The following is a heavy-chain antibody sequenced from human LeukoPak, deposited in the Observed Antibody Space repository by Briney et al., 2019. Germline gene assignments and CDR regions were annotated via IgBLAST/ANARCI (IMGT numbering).Heavy chain of an antibody. CDR2: ISSSSSYI. V-gene: IGHV3-21*01. J-gene: IGHJ4*02. Sequence: GGSLRLSCAASGFTFSSYEMNWVRQAPGKGLEWVSSISSSSSYIYYADSAKGRFTISRDNAKNSLYLQMNSLRAEDTAVYYCAYSGYDYYYFDYWGQGTLVTVSS. CDR3: AYSGYDYYYFDY. CDR1: GFTFSSYE. D-gene: IGHD5-12*01.